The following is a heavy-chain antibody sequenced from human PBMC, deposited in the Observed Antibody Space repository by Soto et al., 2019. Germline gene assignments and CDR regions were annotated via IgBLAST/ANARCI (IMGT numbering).Heavy chain of an antibody. CDR1: GYTFTGYY. CDR2: INPNSGGT. CDR3: ARGPLLRLLEWFLGGMDV. D-gene: IGHD3-3*01. V-gene: IGHV1-2*04. J-gene: IGHJ6*02. Sequence: QVQLVQSGAEVKKPGASVKVSCKASGYTFTGYYMHWVRQAPGQGLEWMGWINPNSGGTNYAQKFQGWVTMTRNTSISTAYMELSRLRSDDTAVYYCARGPLLRLLEWFLGGMDVWGQGTTVTVSS.